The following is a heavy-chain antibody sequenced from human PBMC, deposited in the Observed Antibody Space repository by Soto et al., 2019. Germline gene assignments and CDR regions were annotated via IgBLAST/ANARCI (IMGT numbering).Heavy chain of an antibody. CDR1: GLSLSTSGVG. CDR2: VYWDDDK. V-gene: IGHV2-5*02. J-gene: IGHJ3*02. CDR3: AHRSATIGTVDI. Sequence: QITLKESGPTLMKPTQTLTLTCTVSGLSLSTSGVGVGWIRQPPGKALEWLALVYWDDDKRYRPSLKGRLTITKDTSKTQVVLTMTNMDPVDTATYYCAHRSATIGTVDIWGQGTMVTVSS. D-gene: IGHD5-12*01.